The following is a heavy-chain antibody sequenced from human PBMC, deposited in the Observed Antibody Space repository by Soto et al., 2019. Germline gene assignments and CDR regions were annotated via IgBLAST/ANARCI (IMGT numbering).Heavy chain of an antibody. J-gene: IGHJ6*02. Sequence: PLTLSPAASAVNLKSYTIDRGRRTAGKCLEWLSSISSSGYIFSTDSVRGRFTISRDNAKNSVYLQIYSLRAEDTAVYFSASDCCGGSCYPGMDVCGQGTKVTVCS. V-gene: IGHV3-21*01. CDR1: AVNLKSYT. D-gene: IGHD2-15*01. CDR2: ISSSGYI. CDR3: ASDCCGGSCYPGMDV.